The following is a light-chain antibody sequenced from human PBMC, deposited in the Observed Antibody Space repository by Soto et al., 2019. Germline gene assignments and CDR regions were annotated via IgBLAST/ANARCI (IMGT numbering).Light chain of an antibody. V-gene: IGKV1-5*01. J-gene: IGKJ1*01. CDR3: QQYNSYSWT. CDR2: DAS. Sequence: DIQMTDSPCNLSASGGARVTMTCRDSRSISNWMAWYQQKPGKAPKLLIYDASNLESGVPSRFSGSRAGTEFTLTISSLQPDDFATYYCQQYNSYSWTFGQGTKVDIK. CDR1: RSISNW.